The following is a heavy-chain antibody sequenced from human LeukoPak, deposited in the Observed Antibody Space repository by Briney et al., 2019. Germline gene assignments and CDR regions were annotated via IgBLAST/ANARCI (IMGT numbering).Heavy chain of an antibody. J-gene: IGHJ5*02. V-gene: IGHV4-4*07. D-gene: IGHD3-10*01. CDR2: MYISGST. CDR1: SGAISSYY. CDR3: ARDMVRGVKAYLSWFDP. Sequence: SETLSLTCTVSSGAISSYYWSWIRQPAGKGLEWIGRMYISGSTNYNPSLKSRVTMSVDSSKNQFSLKLSSVTAADTAVYYCARDMVRGVKAYLSWFDPWGQGTLVTVSS.